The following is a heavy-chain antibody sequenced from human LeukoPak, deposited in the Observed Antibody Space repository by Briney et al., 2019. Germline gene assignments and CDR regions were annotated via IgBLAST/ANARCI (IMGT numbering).Heavy chain of an antibody. CDR3: ARSRTYYYDSSGYYPLDY. J-gene: IGHJ4*02. CDR2: INPSGGST. V-gene: IGHV1-46*01. CDR1: GYTFTSYY. Sequence: GASVKVSCKASGYTFTSYYMHWVRQAPGQGLEWMGIINPSGGSTSYAQKFQGRVTMTRDTSTSTVYMELSSLRSEDTTVYYCARSRTYYYDSSGYYPLDYWGQRTLGTVSS. D-gene: IGHD3-22*01.